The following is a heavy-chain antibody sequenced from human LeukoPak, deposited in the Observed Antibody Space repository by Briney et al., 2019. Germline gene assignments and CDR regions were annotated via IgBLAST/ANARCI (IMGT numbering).Heavy chain of an antibody. Sequence: GRPLRLSCTASGFTFGDYAMSWVRQAPGKGLEWVGFIRSKAYGGTTEYAASVKCRFTISRDDSKSIAYLQMNSLKTEDTAVYYCTREGGYDILTGYHDAFDIWGQGTMVTVSS. CDR1: GFTFGDYA. CDR3: TREGGYDILTGYHDAFDI. CDR2: IRSKAYGGTT. V-gene: IGHV3-49*04. J-gene: IGHJ3*02. D-gene: IGHD3-9*01.